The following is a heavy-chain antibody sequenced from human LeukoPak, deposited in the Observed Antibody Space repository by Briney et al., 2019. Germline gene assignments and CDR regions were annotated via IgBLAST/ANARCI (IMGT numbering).Heavy chain of an antibody. J-gene: IGHJ4*02. D-gene: IGHD6-19*01. Sequence: GGSLRPSCAASGFTFSTYAMSWVRQAPGKGLEWVSAIIGRGDTTYYADSVKGRFTISRDNSKNTLYLQMNSLRAEDTAVYYCAKGSAVADIFFDYWGQGTLVTVSS. CDR2: IIGRGDTT. V-gene: IGHV3-23*01. CDR3: AKGSAVADIFFDY. CDR1: GFTFSTYA.